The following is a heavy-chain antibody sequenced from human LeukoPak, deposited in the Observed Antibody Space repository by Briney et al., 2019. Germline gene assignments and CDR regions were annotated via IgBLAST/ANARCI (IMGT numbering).Heavy chain of an antibody. Sequence: PGGSLRLSCAASGFTFSSYWMSWVRQAPGKGLEWGANIKQDGSEKYYVDSVKGRFTISRDNTKNSLYLQMNSLRAEDTAVYYCAREYYYDSSGYCWGQGTLVTVSS. J-gene: IGHJ4*02. V-gene: IGHV3-7*01. CDR2: IKQDGSEK. CDR1: GFTFSSYW. D-gene: IGHD3-22*01. CDR3: AREYYYDSSGYC.